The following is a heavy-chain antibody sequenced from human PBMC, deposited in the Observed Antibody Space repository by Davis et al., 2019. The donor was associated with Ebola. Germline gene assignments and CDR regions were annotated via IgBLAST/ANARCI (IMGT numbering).Heavy chain of an antibody. CDR3: ARVRGTGDPDY. CDR2: IYSGGST. Sequence: GESLKIPCAASGFTVSSNYMSWVRQAPGKGLEWVSVIYSGGSTYYADSVKGRFTISRDNSKNTLYLQMNSLRAEDTAVYYCARVRGTGDPDYWGQGTLVTVSS. V-gene: IGHV3-66*01. D-gene: IGHD7-27*01. J-gene: IGHJ4*02. CDR1: GFTVSSNY.